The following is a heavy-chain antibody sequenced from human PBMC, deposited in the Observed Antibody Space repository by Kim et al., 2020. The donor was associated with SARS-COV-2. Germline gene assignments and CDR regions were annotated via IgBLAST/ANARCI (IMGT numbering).Heavy chain of an antibody. J-gene: IGHJ6*02. Sequence: SETLSLTCTVSGGSISSSSYYWGWIRQPPGKGLEWIGSIYYSGSTYYNPSLKSRVTISVDTSKNQFSLKLSSVTAADTAVYYCATRWDPYYYYYGMDVWGQGTTVTVSS. CDR1: GGSISSSSYY. CDR3: ATRWDPYYYYYGMDV. CDR2: IYYSGST. V-gene: IGHV4-39*01. D-gene: IGHD1-26*01.